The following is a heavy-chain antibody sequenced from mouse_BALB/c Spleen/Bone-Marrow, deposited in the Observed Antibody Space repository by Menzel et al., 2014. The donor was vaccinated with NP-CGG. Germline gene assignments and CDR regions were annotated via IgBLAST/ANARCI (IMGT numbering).Heavy chain of an antibody. V-gene: IGHV1-69*02. J-gene: IGHJ4*01. Sequence: VQLQHSGAELVRPGASVKLSCKASGYTFTSYWINWVKQRPGQGLEWIGNIYPSDSYTNYNQKFKDKATLTVDKSSSTAYMQLSSPTSEDSAVYYCTLLSPMDYWGQGTSVTVSS. CDR2: IYPSDSYT. CDR3: TLLSPMDY. CDR1: GYTFTSYW. D-gene: IGHD2-1*01.